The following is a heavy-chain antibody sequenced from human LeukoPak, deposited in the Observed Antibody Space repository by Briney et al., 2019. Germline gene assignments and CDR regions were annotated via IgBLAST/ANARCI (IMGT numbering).Heavy chain of an antibody. CDR3: ATPSTAHLNYYDSSGYYPMAAFDI. Sequence: ASVKVSCKVSVYTLTELSMHWVRQAPGKGLEWMGGFDPEDGETIYPQKFHGRVTKTEETSTDTAYMELSSLRSEDTAVYYCATPSTAHLNYYDSSGYYPMAAFDIWGQGTMVTVSS. V-gene: IGHV1-24*01. CDR2: FDPEDGET. D-gene: IGHD3-22*01. J-gene: IGHJ3*02. CDR1: VYTLTELS.